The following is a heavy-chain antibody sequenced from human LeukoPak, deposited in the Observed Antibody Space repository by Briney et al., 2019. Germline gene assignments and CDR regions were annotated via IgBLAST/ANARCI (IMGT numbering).Heavy chain of an antibody. CDR1: GFTFTNYA. D-gene: IGHD6-6*01. J-gene: IGHJ4*02. V-gene: IGHV3-23*01. CDR2: ISSGGGAS. Sequence: PGGSLRLSCAASGFTFTNYAMSWVRQAPGKGLGWVSSISSGGGASYFADSVQGRFTISRDNSKNTLYMQMNSLRAEDTAVYYCAKDSSSSPYYFDYWGQGTLVTVSS. CDR3: AKDSSSSPYYFDY.